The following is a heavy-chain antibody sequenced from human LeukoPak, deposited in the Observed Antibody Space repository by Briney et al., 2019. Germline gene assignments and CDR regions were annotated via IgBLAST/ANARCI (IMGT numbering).Heavy chain of an antibody. Sequence: PGGSLRLSCAASGFTFSSYAMHWVRQAPGKGQEWVAVISYDGSNKYYADSVKGRFTISRDNSRNTLYLQMNSLRAEDTAVYCCCGSGSYRGARFDYWGQGTLVTVSS. D-gene: IGHD3-10*01. CDR2: ISYDGSNK. V-gene: IGHV3-30*04. CDR1: GFTFSSYA. CDR3: CGSGSYRGARFDY. J-gene: IGHJ4*02.